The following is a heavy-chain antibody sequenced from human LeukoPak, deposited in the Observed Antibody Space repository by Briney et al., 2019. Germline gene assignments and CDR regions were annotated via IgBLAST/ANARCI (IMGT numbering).Heavy chain of an antibody. D-gene: IGHD3-22*01. V-gene: IGHV1-2*02. Sequence: ASVKVSCKASGYTFTGYYMHWVRQAPGQGHEWMGWINPNSGGTNYAQKFQGRGTMTRDTSISTACMELSRLRSDDTAVYYCARTSLPTYYYDSSGYFLPDYWGQGTLVTVSS. CDR2: INPNSGGT. CDR3: ARTSLPTYYYDSSGYFLPDY. J-gene: IGHJ4*02. CDR1: GYTFTGYY.